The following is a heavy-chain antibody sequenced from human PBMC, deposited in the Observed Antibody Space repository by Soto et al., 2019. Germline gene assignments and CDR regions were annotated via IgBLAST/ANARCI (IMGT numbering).Heavy chain of an antibody. CDR3: ARGGSSWHGGGHFDY. D-gene: IGHD6-13*01. J-gene: IGHJ4*02. CDR1: GGTFSSYA. CDR2: IIPIFGTA. Sequence: ASVKVSCKASGGTFSSYAISWVRQAPGQGLEWMGGIIPIFGTANYAQKFQGRVTITADESTSTAYMELSSLRSEDTAVYYCARGGSSWHGGGHFDYWGQGTLVTVSS. V-gene: IGHV1-69*13.